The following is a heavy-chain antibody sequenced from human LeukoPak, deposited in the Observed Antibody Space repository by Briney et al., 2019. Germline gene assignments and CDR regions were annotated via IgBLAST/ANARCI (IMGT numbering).Heavy chain of an antibody. J-gene: IGHJ4*02. V-gene: IGHV1-24*01. CDR1: GYILTELS. Sequence: ASVKVSCKVSGYILTELSMHWVRQAPGKGLEWVGGFDPEDGETIYAQKFQGRVTMTEDTSTDTAYMELSSLRAEDTAVYYCARAAWGATVTTPSGYWGQGTLVTVSS. CDR3: ARAAWGATVTTPSGY. CDR2: FDPEDGET. D-gene: IGHD4-17*01.